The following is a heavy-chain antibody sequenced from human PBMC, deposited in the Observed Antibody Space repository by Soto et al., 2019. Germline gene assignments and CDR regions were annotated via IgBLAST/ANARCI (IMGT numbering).Heavy chain of an antibody. Sequence: QLQLQESGSGLVKPSPTLYLTCAVSGGSISSGRDSWSWFRQPQGKGLAWIGYIYHSGSTYYTPSLKSRVTISVDRSKYQFFRKLSSVTAADTAVYYCARGTFAGADYCGKGTRVPVSS. J-gene: IGHJ4*02. CDR1: GGSISSGRDS. CDR2: IYHSGST. V-gene: IGHV4-30-2*01. CDR3: ARGTFAGADY.